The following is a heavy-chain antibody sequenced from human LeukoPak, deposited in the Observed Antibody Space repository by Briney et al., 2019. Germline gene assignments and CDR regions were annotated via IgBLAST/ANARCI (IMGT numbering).Heavy chain of an antibody. Sequence: GGSLRLSCAASGFTFSTYWMSWVRQAPGKGLEWVANIKQDGSEKYYVDSVKGRFTMSRDNAKNSVYLQMNSLRAEDTAVYYCARDRQNKDLWSGGDYWGQGTLVTVSS. J-gene: IGHJ4*02. D-gene: IGHD3-3*01. CDR1: GFTFSTYW. CDR2: IKQDGSEK. V-gene: IGHV3-7*01. CDR3: ARDRQNKDLWSGGDY.